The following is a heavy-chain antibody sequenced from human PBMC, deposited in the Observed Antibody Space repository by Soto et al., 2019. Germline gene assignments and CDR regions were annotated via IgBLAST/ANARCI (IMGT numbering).Heavy chain of an antibody. CDR1: GYTFTSYA. CDR3: ARASNDYFNYYYGMDV. D-gene: IGHD4-17*01. Sequence: VSVKVSCKAPGYTFTSYAMHWVRHAPGQRLEWMGWINAGNGNTKYSQKFQGRVTITRDTSASTAYMELSSLRSEDTAVYYCARASNDYFNYYYGMDVWGQGTTVTVSS. J-gene: IGHJ6*02. CDR2: INAGNGNT. V-gene: IGHV1-3*01.